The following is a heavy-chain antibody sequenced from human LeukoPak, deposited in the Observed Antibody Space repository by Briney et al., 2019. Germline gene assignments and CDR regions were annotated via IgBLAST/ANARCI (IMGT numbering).Heavy chain of an antibody. D-gene: IGHD3-10*01. CDR1: GFTFSSYG. J-gene: IGHJ4*02. CDR2: ISYDGSNK. Sequence: GRSLRLSCAASGFTFSSYGIHWVRQAPGKGLEWVAVISYDGSNKYYADSVKGRFTISRDNSQNTLYLQMNSLRAEDTAVYYCARGVKTIDYWGQGTLVTVSP. CDR3: ARGVKTIDY. V-gene: IGHV3-30*03.